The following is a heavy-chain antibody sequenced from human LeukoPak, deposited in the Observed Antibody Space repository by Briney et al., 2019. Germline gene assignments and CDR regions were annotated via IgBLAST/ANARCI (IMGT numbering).Heavy chain of an antibody. J-gene: IGHJ6*03. CDR2: IDPNSGVT. D-gene: IGHD5-12*01. CDR3: AKDRYGDYESPFHYYMDA. CDR1: GYTFSGFY. V-gene: IGHV1-2*02. Sequence: ASVKVSCKASGYTFSGFYIHWVRQAPGQGLEWMGWIDPNSGVTNYAQKLQGRVTITRDTSIDTAYMQLSRLRSDDTAVYYCAKDRYGDYESPFHYYMDAWGRGTTVTVSS.